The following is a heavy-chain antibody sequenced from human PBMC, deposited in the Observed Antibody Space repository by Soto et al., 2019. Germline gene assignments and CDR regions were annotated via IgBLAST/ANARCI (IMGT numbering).Heavy chain of an antibody. CDR3: AREYEKVYARTPGY. V-gene: IGHV1-2*04. D-gene: IGHD2-8*01. CDR1: GYTFTGYY. Sequence: ASVKVSCKSSGYTFTGYYMHWVRQAPGQGLEWMGWINPNSGGTNYAQKFQGWVTMTRDTSISTAYMELSRLRSDDTAVYYCAREYEKVYARTPGYCGQGTLVPVCS. J-gene: IGHJ4*02. CDR2: INPNSGGT.